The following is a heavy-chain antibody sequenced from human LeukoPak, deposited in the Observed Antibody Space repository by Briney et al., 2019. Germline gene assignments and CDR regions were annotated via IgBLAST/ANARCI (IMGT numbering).Heavy chain of an antibody. Sequence: GGSLRLSCAASGFTFSSYEMNWVRQAPGKGLEWVSYISSSGSTIYYADSVKGRFTISRDNAKNSLYLQMNSLRAEDTAVYYCARDYYGSGNYYYGMDVWGQGTTVTVSS. CDR3: ARDYYGSGNYYYGMDV. D-gene: IGHD3-10*01. V-gene: IGHV3-48*03. CDR2: ISSSGSTI. CDR1: GFTFSSYE. J-gene: IGHJ6*02.